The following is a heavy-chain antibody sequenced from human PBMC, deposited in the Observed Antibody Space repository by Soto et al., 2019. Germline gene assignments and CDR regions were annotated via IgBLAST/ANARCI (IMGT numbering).Heavy chain of an antibody. CDR1: GGSISSGGYY. Sequence: QVQLQESGPGLVKPSQTLSLTCTVSGGSISSGGYYWSWIRQHPGKGLEWIGYIYYSGSTYYNPSLKSRVTISVDTSKNQXXXXXXXXXXXXXXXXXXXXXXXXXXLFDYWGQGTLVT. CDR3: XXXXXXXXXLFDY. CDR2: IYYSGST. J-gene: IGHJ4*02. V-gene: IGHV4-31*03.